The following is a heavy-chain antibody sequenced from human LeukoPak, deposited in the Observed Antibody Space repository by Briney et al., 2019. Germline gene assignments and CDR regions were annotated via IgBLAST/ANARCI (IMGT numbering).Heavy chain of an antibody. CDR1: GGTFSSYA. Sequence: ASVTVSCKASGGTFSSYAISWVRQAPGQGLEWMGGIIPIFGTANYAQKFQGRVTMTRDTSTSTVYMELSSLRSEDTAVYYCAGLGYCSGGSCYDPWGQGTLVTVSS. CDR3: AGLGYCSGGSCYDP. V-gene: IGHV1-69*05. CDR2: IIPIFGTA. D-gene: IGHD2-15*01. J-gene: IGHJ5*02.